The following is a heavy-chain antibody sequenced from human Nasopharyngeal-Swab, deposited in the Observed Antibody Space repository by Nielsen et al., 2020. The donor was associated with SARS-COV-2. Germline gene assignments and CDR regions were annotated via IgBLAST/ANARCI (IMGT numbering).Heavy chain of an antibody. Sequence: GESLKISCAASGFTFSDYYMSWIRQAPGKGLEWVSYISSSGSTIYYADSVKGRFTVSRDNPKNLLYLQVNSLRAEDTAVYYCARQGVFVPAYFHQYYMDVWGKGTTVTVSS. D-gene: IGHD3-16*02. J-gene: IGHJ6*03. CDR2: ISSSGSTI. V-gene: IGHV3-11*01. CDR3: ARQGVFVPAYFHQYYMDV. CDR1: GFTFSDYY.